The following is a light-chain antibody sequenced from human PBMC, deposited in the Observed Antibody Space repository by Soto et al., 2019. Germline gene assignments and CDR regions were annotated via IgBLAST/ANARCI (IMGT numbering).Light chain of an antibody. V-gene: IGKV3-20*01. CDR2: GAS. Sequence: IVLTQSAGTLSLSPGERATRSCRASQSVSSSFLAWYQQKPGQGPRLLIHGASFRATGIPDRFSGSGSGTDFTLTISRLEPEDFAVYYCQQYGSSPGTFGQGTKADIK. CDR3: QQYGSSPGT. J-gene: IGKJ1*01. CDR1: QSVSSSF.